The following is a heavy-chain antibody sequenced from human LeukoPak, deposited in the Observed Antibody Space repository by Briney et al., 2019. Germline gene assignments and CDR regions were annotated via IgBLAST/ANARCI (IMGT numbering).Heavy chain of an antibody. Sequence: SETLSLTCTVSGGSIISSSYYWGWIRQPPGKGLEWIGSIYYSGSTYYNPSLKSRVTISVDTSKDQFSLKLSSVTAADTAVYYCATHVRGTTRNYYFDYWGQRTVVTVSS. CDR3: ATHVRGTTRNYYFDY. CDR2: IYYSGST. CDR1: GGSIISSSYY. V-gene: IGHV4-39*01. J-gene: IGHJ4*02. D-gene: IGHD1-1*01.